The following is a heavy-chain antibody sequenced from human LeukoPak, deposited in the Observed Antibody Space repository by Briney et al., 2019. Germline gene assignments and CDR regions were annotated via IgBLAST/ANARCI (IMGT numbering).Heavy chain of an antibody. D-gene: IGHD2-2*01. CDR3: ARDYCSGISCQRYDAFNI. Sequence: GASVKVSCKASGYTFSNYGISWVRQAPGQGLEWMGWISAYNGNTNYAQNLQGRVTMTTDTSTSTAYMELRSLRFDDTAVYYCARDYCSGISCQRYDAFNIWGQGTMVTVSS. V-gene: IGHV1-18*04. CDR1: GYTFSNYG. CDR2: ISAYNGNT. J-gene: IGHJ3*02.